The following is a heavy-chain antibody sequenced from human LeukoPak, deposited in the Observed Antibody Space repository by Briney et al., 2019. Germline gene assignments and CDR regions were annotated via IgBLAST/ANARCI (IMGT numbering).Heavy chain of an antibody. CDR1: GYTFTGYY. J-gene: IGHJ6*02. V-gene: IGHV1-2*02. CDR3: ASDLGRGVPRYGMDV. Sequence: ASVKVSCKASGYTFTGYYMHWVRQAPGQGLEWMGWINPNSGGTNYAQKFQGRVTMTRDTSISTAYMELSRLRSDDTAVYYCASDLGRGVPRYGMDVWGQGTTVTVSS. CDR2: INPNSGGT. D-gene: IGHD3-10*01.